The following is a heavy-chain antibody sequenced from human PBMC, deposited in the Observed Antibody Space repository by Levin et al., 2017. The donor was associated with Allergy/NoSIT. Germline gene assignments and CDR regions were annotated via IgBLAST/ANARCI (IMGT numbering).Heavy chain of an antibody. Sequence: LSLTCAASGFTFSSSAMSWVRQAPGKGLEWVSAISGSGGSTYYADSVKGRFTISRDNSKNTLYLQMNSLRAEDTAVYYCAKTSIVGATTFDYWGQGTLVTVSS. V-gene: IGHV3-23*01. J-gene: IGHJ4*02. CDR2: ISGSGGST. CDR1: GFTFSSSA. CDR3: AKTSIVGATTFDY. D-gene: IGHD1-26*01.